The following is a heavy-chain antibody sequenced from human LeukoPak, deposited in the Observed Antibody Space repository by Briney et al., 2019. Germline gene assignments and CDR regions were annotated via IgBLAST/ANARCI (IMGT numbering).Heavy chain of an antibody. CDR2: ISSSSSYI. CDR1: GFTFSSYS. D-gene: IGHD6-13*01. V-gene: IGHV3-21*01. Sequence: GGSLRLSCAASGFTFSSYSMNWVRQAPGKGLEWVSSISSSSSYIYYADSVKGRFTISRDNAKNSLYLQMNSLRAEDAAVYYCARAVAAPCAFDIWGQGTMVTVSS. J-gene: IGHJ3*02. CDR3: ARAVAAPCAFDI.